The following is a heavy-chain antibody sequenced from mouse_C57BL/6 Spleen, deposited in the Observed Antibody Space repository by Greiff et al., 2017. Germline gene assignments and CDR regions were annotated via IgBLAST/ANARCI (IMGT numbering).Heavy chain of an antibody. Sequence: QVHVKQPGDELVKPGASVKLSCKASGYTFTSYWMQWVKQRPGQGLEWIGEIDPSDSYTNYNQKFKGKATLTVDTSSSTAYMQLSSLTSEDSAVYYCARRDMSNYVNYWGQGNTLTVSS. CDR1: GYTFTSYW. D-gene: IGHD2-5*01. CDR3: ARRDMSNYVNY. CDR2: IDPSDSYT. J-gene: IGHJ2*01. V-gene: IGHV1-50*01.